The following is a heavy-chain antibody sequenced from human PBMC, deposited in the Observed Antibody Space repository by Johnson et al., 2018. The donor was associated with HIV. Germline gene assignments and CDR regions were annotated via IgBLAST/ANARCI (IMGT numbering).Heavy chain of an antibody. V-gene: IGHV3-15*01. CDR2: VKSKTEGGTI. CDR1: GFTFSDAW. Sequence: VQLVESGGGLVKPGGSLRLSCEASGFTFSDAWMNWVRQVPGKGLEWVGRVKSKTEGGTIDYAAPVKGRFTISRDGSKNTLYLQMNSRRAEDTAVYYCASRGPSSSGAFDIWGQGTMVTVSS. CDR3: ASRGPSSSGAFDI. D-gene: IGHD6-6*01. J-gene: IGHJ3*02.